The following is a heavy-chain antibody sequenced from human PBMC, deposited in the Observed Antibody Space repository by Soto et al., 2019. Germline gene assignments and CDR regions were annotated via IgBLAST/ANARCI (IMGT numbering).Heavy chain of an antibody. CDR3: ASENGVYYFDY. J-gene: IGHJ4*02. CDR2: ISYDGSNK. V-gene: IGHV3-30-3*01. CDR1: GFTFSSYA. Sequence: QVPLVESGGGVVQPGRSLRLSCAASGFTFSSYAMHWVRQAPGKGLEWVAVISYDGSNKYYADSVKGRFTISRDNSKNTLYLQMNSLRAEDTAVYYCASENGVYYFDYWGQGTLVTVSS.